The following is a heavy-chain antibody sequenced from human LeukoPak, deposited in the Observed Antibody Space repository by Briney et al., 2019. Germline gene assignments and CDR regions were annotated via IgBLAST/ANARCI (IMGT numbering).Heavy chain of an antibody. CDR3: ARDGGSGYEIDY. CDR2: ISRIITII. J-gene: IGHJ4*02. D-gene: IGHD2-15*01. CDR1: EFTFSIDS. V-gene: IGHV3-48*01. Sequence: GWALILSGAWTEFTFSIDSMNGVGQAPGQGVEWVSYISRIITIISYADSVRGRFTISRDNAKNSLYLQMDSLRPEDTAVYYCARDGGSGYEIDYWGQGTLVTVSS.